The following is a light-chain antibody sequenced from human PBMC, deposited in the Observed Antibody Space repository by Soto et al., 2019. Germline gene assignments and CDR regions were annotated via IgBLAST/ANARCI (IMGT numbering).Light chain of an antibody. CDR3: QQYDNLSVT. V-gene: IGKV1-33*01. CDR2: DAF. Sequence: DIQMTQSPSSLSASVGDRVTITCQASHDIINYLNWFQQKPGEAPKLLIFDAFKLETGVPSRFSGSGSGTEFTLTISSLQPEDIATYYCQQYDNLSVTFGGGTKVEIK. J-gene: IGKJ4*01. CDR1: HDIINY.